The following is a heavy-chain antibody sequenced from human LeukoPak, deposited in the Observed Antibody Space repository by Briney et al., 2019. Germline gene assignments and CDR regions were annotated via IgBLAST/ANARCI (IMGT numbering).Heavy chain of an antibody. D-gene: IGHD4-11*01. CDR1: GFIFNNYA. CDR3: ASRATVTTDRFWFDP. Sequence: GGSLRLSCAGSGFIFNNYAMHWVRQPPGKGLEWVSGISWNSGSIDYADSVKGRFTISRDNAKNSLYLQMNSLRVEDTAVYYCASRATVTTDRFWFDPWGQGTLVTVSS. CDR2: ISWNSGSI. J-gene: IGHJ5*02. V-gene: IGHV3-9*01.